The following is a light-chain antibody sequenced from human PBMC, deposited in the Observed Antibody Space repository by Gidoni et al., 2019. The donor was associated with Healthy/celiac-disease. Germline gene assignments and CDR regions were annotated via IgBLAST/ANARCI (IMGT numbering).Light chain of an antibody. Sequence: QSVLTQPPSVSGTPGQRVTISCTGSSSTIGAGYDVHWYQQLPGTAPKRLIYGNSNRPSGVPDRFSGSKSGTSASLAITGLQAEDEADYYCQSYDSSLSGHNYVFGTGTKVTVL. J-gene: IGLJ1*01. CDR1: SSTIGAGYD. CDR3: QSYDSSLSGHNYV. V-gene: IGLV1-40*01. CDR2: GNS.